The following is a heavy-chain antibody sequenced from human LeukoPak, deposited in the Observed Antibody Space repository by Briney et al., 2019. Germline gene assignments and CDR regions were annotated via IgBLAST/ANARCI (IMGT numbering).Heavy chain of an antibody. D-gene: IGHD1-26*01. V-gene: IGHV3-7*01. J-gene: IGHJ5*02. Sequence: GGSLRLSCSASGFTLSLYWMTWVRQAPGKGLEWVASIKEDGSEKSYVDSVKGRFTISRDNAKNSLYLQMNSLGAEDTAVYYCVRGGSYTFDPWGQGILVTVSP. CDR2: IKEDGSEK. CDR3: VRGGSYTFDP. CDR1: GFTLSLYW.